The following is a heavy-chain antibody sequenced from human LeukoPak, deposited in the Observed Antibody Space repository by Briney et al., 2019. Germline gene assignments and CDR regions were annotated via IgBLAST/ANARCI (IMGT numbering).Heavy chain of an antibody. D-gene: IGHD4-17*01. CDR3: ARDHATVTRGWFDP. Sequence: SQTLSLTCTVSGGSISSGGYYWSWIRQHPGKGLEWIGYIYYSGSTYYNPSLKSRVTISVDTSKNQFSLKLSSVTAADTAVYYCARDHATVTRGWFDPRGQGTLVTVSS. V-gene: IGHV4-31*03. CDR2: IYYSGST. CDR1: GGSISSGGYY. J-gene: IGHJ5*02.